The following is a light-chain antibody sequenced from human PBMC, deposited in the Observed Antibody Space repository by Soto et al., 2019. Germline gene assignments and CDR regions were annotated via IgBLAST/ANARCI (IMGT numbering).Light chain of an antibody. V-gene: IGLV2-14*01. CDR1: SSDVGTNNY. CDR2: EVK. CDR3: SSYTISSPFV. J-gene: IGLJ1*01. Sequence: QSVLTQPASVSGYPGQSITISCTGTSSDVGTNNYVSWYQQHPGKAPKLLIYEVKNRPSEIYNRFSGSKSANTASLTISGLQAEDEADYYCSSYTISSPFVFGAGTKLTVL.